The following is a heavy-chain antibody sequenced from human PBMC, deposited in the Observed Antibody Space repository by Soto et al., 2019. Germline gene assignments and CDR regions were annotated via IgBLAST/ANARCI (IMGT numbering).Heavy chain of an antibody. D-gene: IGHD7-27*01. CDR2: ISFTGST. CDR1: GGSINNHY. Sequence: QVHLQESGPGLVKPSETLSLTCTVSGGSINNHYWSWIRQPPEKGLEWIGYISFTGSTNYNPSLQSRVTMSVDTSKNQFSLNLTSLTAADTAIYYCARANWYSEYWGQGTLVTVSS. CDR3: ARANWYSEY. V-gene: IGHV4-59*11. J-gene: IGHJ4*02.